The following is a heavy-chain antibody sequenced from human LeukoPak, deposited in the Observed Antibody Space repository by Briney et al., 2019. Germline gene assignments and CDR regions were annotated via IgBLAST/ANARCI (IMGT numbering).Heavy chain of an antibody. V-gene: IGHV5-10-1*01. CDR3: ARRRYYGAGTYYFY. Sequence: GESLKISCKGSGYSFTSYWISWVRQMPGKGLEWMGRIDPSDSSANYSPSFQGHVTISANKSISTAYLQWSSLKASDTAMYYCARRRYYGAGTYYFYWGQGTLVTVSS. CDR1: GYSFTSYW. J-gene: IGHJ4*02. D-gene: IGHD3-10*01. CDR2: IDPSDSSA.